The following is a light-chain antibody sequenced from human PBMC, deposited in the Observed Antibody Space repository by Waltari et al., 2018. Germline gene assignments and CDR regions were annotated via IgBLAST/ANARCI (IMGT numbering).Light chain of an antibody. V-gene: IGKV1-33*01. Sequence: DIQMTQSPSSLSASVGDRVTITCQASQDISNYLNWYQQKPGKAPKLLIYDASNLETGVPSRLSGSGSGTDFTFTISSLQPEDIATYYCQQYDNLPVTFGGGTKVEIK. CDR3: QQYDNLPVT. CDR1: QDISNY. CDR2: DAS. J-gene: IGKJ4*01.